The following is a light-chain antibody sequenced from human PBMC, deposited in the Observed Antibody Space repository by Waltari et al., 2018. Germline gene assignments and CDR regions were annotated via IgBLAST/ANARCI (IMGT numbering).Light chain of an antibody. J-gene: IGKJ1*01. CDR2: WTC. CDR1: QNVLYSSNNKNY. CDR3: QQYYTTPWT. Sequence: DIVMTQSPGSLAVSLGERATINCKSSQNVLYSSNNKNYIAWYQQKSGQPPKLLMYWTCTREAGVPDRFSGSGSGTDFTLTISSLQAEDVAVYYCQQYYTTPWTFGQGTKVEIK. V-gene: IGKV4-1*01.